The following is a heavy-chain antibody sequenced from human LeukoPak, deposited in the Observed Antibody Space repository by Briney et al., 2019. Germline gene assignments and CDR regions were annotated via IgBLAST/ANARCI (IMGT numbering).Heavy chain of an antibody. V-gene: IGHV4-30-4*01. CDR1: GRSISSGDYY. J-gene: IGHJ4*02. D-gene: IGHD3-9*01. Sequence: PSETLSLTCTVSGRSISSGDYYWRWLRQPPGKGLEWIGYIYYSGSTYYNPSPKSRFTISVDTFKNQFSLKLSSVTAADTAVYYCARIDILTGYPFDYWGQGTLVTVSS. CDR3: ARIDILTGYPFDY. CDR2: IYYSGST.